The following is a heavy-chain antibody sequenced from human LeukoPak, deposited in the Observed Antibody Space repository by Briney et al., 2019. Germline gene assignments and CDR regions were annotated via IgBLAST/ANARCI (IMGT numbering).Heavy chain of an antibody. CDR1: GGSVRSYY. D-gene: IGHD1-7*01. V-gene: IGHV4-59*02. CDR2: VYYNGNT. J-gene: IGHJ4*02. Sequence: SETLSLTCTVSGGSVRSYYWHWIRQPPGKGLEWIGDVYYNGNTNNNPSLKSRVTIGLDTSKDQFSLKLKSVTAADTAVYYCARDISGTYDWGPGILVTVSS. CDR3: ARDISGTYD.